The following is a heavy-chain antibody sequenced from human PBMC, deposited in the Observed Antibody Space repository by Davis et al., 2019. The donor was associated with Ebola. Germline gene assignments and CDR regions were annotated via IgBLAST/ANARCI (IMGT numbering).Heavy chain of an antibody. D-gene: IGHD6-13*01. Sequence: GESLKISCAASGFTFSSYSMNWVRQAPGKGLEWVSYISSSSSTIYYADSVKGRFTISRDNAKNSLYLQMNSLRDEDTAVYYCARDNGQQLVPDYYYYYGMDVWGQGTTVTVSS. CDR2: ISSSSSTI. J-gene: IGHJ6*02. CDR3: ARDNGQQLVPDYYYYYGMDV. V-gene: IGHV3-48*02. CDR1: GFTFSSYS.